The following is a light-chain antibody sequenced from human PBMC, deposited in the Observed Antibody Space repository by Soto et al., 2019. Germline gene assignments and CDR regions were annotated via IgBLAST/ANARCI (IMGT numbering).Light chain of an antibody. CDR1: QSVTNF. CDR3: QQRSNWPLT. CDR2: DAS. Sequence: EIVLTQSPATLSLSPGERATISCRASQSVTNFLAWYQQKLGQAPRLLIYDASNRATGIPGRFSGSGSGTDFTLTIANLEPEDFAVYYCQQRSNWPLTFGGGTKVEIK. V-gene: IGKV3-11*01. J-gene: IGKJ4*01.